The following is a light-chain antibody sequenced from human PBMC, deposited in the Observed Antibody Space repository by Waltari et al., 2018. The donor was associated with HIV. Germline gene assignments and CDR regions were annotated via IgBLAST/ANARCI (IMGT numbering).Light chain of an antibody. Sequence: QSVLTQPPSASGTPGQRVTISCSGSSSNIGSNTVNWYQQLPGTAPKLLIYNNNPRPSGVPDRSSGSKSGTSASLAISGLQSEDEADYYWAAWDGSLNGWVFGGGTKLTVL. V-gene: IGLV1-44*01. J-gene: IGLJ3*02. CDR3: AAWDGSLNGWV. CDR2: NNN. CDR1: SSNIGSNT.